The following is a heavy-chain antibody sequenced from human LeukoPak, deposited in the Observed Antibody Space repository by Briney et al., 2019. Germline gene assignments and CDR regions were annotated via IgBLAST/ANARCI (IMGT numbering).Heavy chain of an antibody. CDR2: ISGSGGTT. D-gene: IGHD3-3*01. CDR3: AKAPRIFGVVIDN. CDR1: GFTFSSYA. Sequence: PGGSLRLSCAASGFTFSSYAMSWVRQAPGKGLEWVSAISGSGGTTYYADSVKGRFTISRDNSKNTLYLHMSSLRAEDTAIYYCAKAPRIFGVVIDNWGQGILVTVSS. V-gene: IGHV3-23*01. J-gene: IGHJ4*02.